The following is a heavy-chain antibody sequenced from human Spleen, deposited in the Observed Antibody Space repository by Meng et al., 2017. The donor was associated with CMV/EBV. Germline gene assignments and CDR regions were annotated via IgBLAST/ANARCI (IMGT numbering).Heavy chain of an antibody. D-gene: IGHD1-1*01. J-gene: IGHJ4*02. Sequence: GESLKISCAASGFTFSSYAMHWVRQAPGKGLEWVAVISYDGRNKYYADSVKGRFTISRDNSKNTLYLQMNSLRTEDTAVFYCARYDHLLLNDYWGQGTLVTVSS. CDR2: ISYDGRNK. CDR1: GFTFSSYA. V-gene: IGHV3-30*04. CDR3: ARYDHLLLNDY.